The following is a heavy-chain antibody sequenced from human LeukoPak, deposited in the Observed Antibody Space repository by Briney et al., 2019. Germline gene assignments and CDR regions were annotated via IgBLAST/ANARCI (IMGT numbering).Heavy chain of an antibody. J-gene: IGHJ6*02. V-gene: IGHV3-53*01. Sequence: GGSLRLSCAASGFTVSSNYMSWVRQAPGKGLEWVSVIYSGGSTYYADSVKGRFTISRDNSKNTLYLQMNSLRVEDTAVYYCARDRVTRGYSYGIPLYGMDVWGQGTTVTVSS. D-gene: IGHD5-18*01. CDR3: ARDRVTRGYSYGIPLYGMDV. CDR2: IYSGGST. CDR1: GFTVSSNY.